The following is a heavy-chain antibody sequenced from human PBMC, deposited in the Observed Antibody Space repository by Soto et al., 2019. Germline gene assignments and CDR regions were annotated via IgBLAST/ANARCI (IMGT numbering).Heavy chain of an antibody. Sequence: GGSLRLSCAASGFTVSSNYMSWVRQAPGKGLEWVSVIYSGGSTYYADSVKGRFTISRDNSKNTLYLQMNSLRAEDTAVYYCASHRGPDYYMDVWGKGTTVTVSS. CDR3: ASHRGPDYYMDV. J-gene: IGHJ6*03. V-gene: IGHV3-66*01. CDR1: GFTVSSNY. CDR2: IYSGGST. D-gene: IGHD3-10*01.